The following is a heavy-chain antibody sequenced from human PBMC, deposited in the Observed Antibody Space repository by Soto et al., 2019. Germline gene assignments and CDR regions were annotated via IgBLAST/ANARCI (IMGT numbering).Heavy chain of an antibody. J-gene: IGHJ4*02. CDR3: ARASWPTTVGIYQLLSFDY. CDR1: GGTFSSYA. D-gene: IGHD2-2*01. V-gene: IGHV1-69*01. Sequence: QVQLVQSGAEVKKPGSSVKVSCKASGGTFSSYAISWVRQAPGQGLEWMGGIIPIFGTANYAQKFQGRVTFAADDSTSTAYMELSSLRSEDTSVYYGARASWPTTVGIYQLLSFDYWGQGTLVTVSS. CDR2: IIPIFGTA.